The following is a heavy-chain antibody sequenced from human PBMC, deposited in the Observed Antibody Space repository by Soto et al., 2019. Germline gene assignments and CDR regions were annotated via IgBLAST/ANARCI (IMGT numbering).Heavy chain of an antibody. CDR3: ASLPPYYDFWSGYSTNWFDP. J-gene: IGHJ5*02. D-gene: IGHD3-3*01. V-gene: IGHV4-39*01. CDR2: IYYSGST. CDR1: GGSVRDGSYY. Sequence: SETLSLTCTASGGSVRDGSYYWGWIRQPPGKGLEWIGSIYYSGSTYYNPSLKSRVTISVDTSKNQFSLKLSSVTAADTAVYYCASLPPYYDFWSGYSTNWFDPWGQGTLVTVSS.